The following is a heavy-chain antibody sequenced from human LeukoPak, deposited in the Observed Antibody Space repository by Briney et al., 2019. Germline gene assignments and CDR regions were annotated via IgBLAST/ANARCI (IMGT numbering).Heavy chain of an antibody. D-gene: IGHD2-2*01. Sequence: ASVKVSCKASGYTFTSYGISWVRQAPGQGLEWMGWISAYNGNTNYAQKLQGRVTMTTDTSTSTANMELRSLRSDDTAVYYCARGSKYCSSTSCYYYYFDYWGQGTLVTVSS. V-gene: IGHV1-18*01. CDR2: ISAYNGNT. J-gene: IGHJ4*02. CDR1: GYTFTSYG. CDR3: ARGSKYCSSTSCYYYYFDY.